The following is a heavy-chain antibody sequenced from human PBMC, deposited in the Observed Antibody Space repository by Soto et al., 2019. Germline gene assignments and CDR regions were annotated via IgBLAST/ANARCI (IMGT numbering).Heavy chain of an antibody. Sequence: ASVKVSCKASGYTFTSYAMHWVRQAPGQRLEWMGWINAGNGNTKYSQKFQGRVTITRDTSASTAYMELSSLRSEDTAVYYCARDRSFTLTGYYNGHYFDYWGQGTLVTVSS. CDR2: INAGNGNT. CDR3: ARDRSFTLTGYYNGHYFDY. V-gene: IGHV1-3*01. D-gene: IGHD3-9*01. J-gene: IGHJ4*02. CDR1: GYTFTSYA.